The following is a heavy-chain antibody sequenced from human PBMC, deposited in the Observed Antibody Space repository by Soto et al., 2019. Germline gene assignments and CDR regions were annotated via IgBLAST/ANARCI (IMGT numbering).Heavy chain of an antibody. CDR2: INPNSGGT. CDR1: GYSFTGHY. J-gene: IGHJ3*02. CDR3: AQSDGAEENDAFDI. V-gene: IGHV1-2*04. Sequence: QVRLVQSGPEVRKPGASVKISCEASGYSFTGHYLNWVRQAPGHGLEWMGWINPNSGGTNYAQKFQDWISLTRDKALSTVYMDLSSLRSEDTAMYCCAQSDGAEENDAFDIWGQGTMISVS. D-gene: IGHD3-16*01.